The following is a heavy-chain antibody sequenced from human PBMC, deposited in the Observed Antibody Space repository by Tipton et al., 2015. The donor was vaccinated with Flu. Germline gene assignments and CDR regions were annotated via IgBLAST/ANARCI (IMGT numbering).Heavy chain of an antibody. Sequence: TLSLTCTVSGGSISSTIYYWGWIRQPPGKGLEWIGSIYYSGSTYYNPSLKSRVTISVDTSKNQFSLMLRSVTAADTAVYYCARLSYYDVDLKNFYFDYWGQGALVTVSS. CDR3: ARLSYYDVDLKNFYFDY. J-gene: IGHJ4*02. CDR1: GGSISSTIYY. V-gene: IGHV4-39*01. D-gene: IGHD3-10*02. CDR2: IYYSGST.